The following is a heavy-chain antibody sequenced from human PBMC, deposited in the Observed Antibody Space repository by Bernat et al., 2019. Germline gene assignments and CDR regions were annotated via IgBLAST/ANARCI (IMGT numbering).Heavy chain of an antibody. Sequence: QVQLVESGGGVVQPGRSLRLSCAASGFTFSSYGMHWVRQAPGKGLEWVAVLSYDGSNKYYADSVKGRFTISRDNSKNTLYLQMNSLRAEDTAVYYCAKDATRIAAAGLFDYWGQGTLVTVSS. D-gene: IGHD6-13*01. V-gene: IGHV3-30*18. CDR1: GFTFSSYG. CDR2: LSYDGSNK. J-gene: IGHJ4*02. CDR3: AKDATRIAAAGLFDY.